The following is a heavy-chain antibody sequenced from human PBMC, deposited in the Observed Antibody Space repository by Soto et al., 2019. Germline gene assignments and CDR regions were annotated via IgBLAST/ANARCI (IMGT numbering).Heavy chain of an antibody. Sequence: QVPLQQWGAGLLKPSETLSLTCAVYGGSFSGYYWSWIRQPPGKGLEWIGEINHSGSTNYNPSLKSRVTISVDTSKNQFSLKLSSVTAADTAVYYCARGALWVVVVAAIPTYFDYWGQGTLVTVSS. D-gene: IGHD2-15*01. CDR2: INHSGST. J-gene: IGHJ4*02. CDR1: GGSFSGYY. CDR3: ARGALWVVVVAAIPTYFDY. V-gene: IGHV4-34*01.